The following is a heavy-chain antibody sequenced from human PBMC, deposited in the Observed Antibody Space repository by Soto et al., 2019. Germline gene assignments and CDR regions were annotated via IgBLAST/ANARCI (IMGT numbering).Heavy chain of an antibody. CDR2: IDPSDSYT. CDR3: ASNMVRGVIHHYGMDV. J-gene: IGHJ6*02. Sequence: GESLKISCKGSGYSFTSYWISWVRQMPGKGLEWMGRIDPSDSYTNYSPSFQGHVTISADKSISTAYLQWSSLKASDTAMYYCASNMVRGVIHHYGMDVWGQGTTVTVSS. CDR1: GYSFTSYW. D-gene: IGHD3-10*01. V-gene: IGHV5-10-1*01.